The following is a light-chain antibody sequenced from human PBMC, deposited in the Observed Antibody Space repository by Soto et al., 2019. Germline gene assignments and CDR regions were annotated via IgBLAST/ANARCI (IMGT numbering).Light chain of an antibody. J-gene: IGKJ1*01. CDR2: DAS. CDR1: QSISSW. CDR3: QQTYSTPRT. Sequence: DIQMTQSPSTLSASVGDRFTIXXRASQSISSWLAWYQQKPGKAPKXLIYDASSLESGVPSRFSGSGSGTAFTLTISSLQPEDFATFCCQQTYSTPRTFGQGTKVDIK. V-gene: IGKV1-5*01.